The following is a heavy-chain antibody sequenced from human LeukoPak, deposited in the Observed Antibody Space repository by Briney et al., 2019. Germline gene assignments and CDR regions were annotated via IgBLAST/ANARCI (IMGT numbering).Heavy chain of an antibody. Sequence: PSETLSLTCTVSGGSISSHYWSWIRQPAGKGLEWIGRIYTSGSTNYNPSLKSRVTMSVDTSKNQFSLKLSSVTAADTAVYYYARGGDSSSWPPDYWGQGTLVTVSS. CDR2: IYTSGST. D-gene: IGHD6-13*01. CDR1: GGSISSHY. V-gene: IGHV4-4*07. CDR3: ARGGDSSSWPPDY. J-gene: IGHJ4*02.